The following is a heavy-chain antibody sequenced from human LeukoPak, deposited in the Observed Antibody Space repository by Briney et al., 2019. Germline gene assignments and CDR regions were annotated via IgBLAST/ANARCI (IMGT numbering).Heavy chain of an antibody. CDR3: ARGGPNPSAFDI. CDR1: GGSIIIDNYY. J-gene: IGHJ3*02. V-gene: IGHV4-39*07. D-gene: IGHD1-14*01. CDR2: IHYSGDA. Sequence: PSETLSLTCTVSGGSIIIDNYYWAWIRQPPGKGLEWIGSIHYSGDAYYNPSLKSRVTISVDTSKNQFSLKLSSVTAADTAVYYCARGGPNPSAFDIWGQGTMVTVSS.